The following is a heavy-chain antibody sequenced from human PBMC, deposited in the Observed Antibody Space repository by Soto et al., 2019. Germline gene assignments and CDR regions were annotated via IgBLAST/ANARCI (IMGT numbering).Heavy chain of an antibody. CDR1: GFTFSSNA. CDR2: LSGSGDTT. J-gene: IGHJ4*02. V-gene: IGHV3-23*01. D-gene: IGHD3-9*01. Sequence: EVQLLESGGGLVQPGGSLRLSCAASGFTFSSNAMYWVRQAPGRGLEWVSTLSGSGDTTFYADSVKGRFTISRDNSKNTLYVQMNSLRAEDTAIYYCAIGRLLLNFDWPQPDFDYWVQGTLVTVTS. CDR3: AIGRLLLNFDWPQPDFDY.